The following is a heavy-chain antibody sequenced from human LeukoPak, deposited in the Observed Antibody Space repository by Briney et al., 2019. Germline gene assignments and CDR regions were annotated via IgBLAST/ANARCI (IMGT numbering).Heavy chain of an antibody. J-gene: IGHJ6*02. CDR2: INPNSGGT. CDR3: ARDRAPSYCSSTSCYTWGMDV. CDR1: GYTFTGYY. D-gene: IGHD2-2*02. V-gene: IGHV1-2*02. Sequence: ASAKVSCKASGYTFTGYYMHWVRQAPGQGLEWMGWINPNSGGTNYAQKFQGRVTMTRDTSISTAYMELSRLRSDDTAVYYCARDRAPSYCSSTSCYTWGMDVWGQGTTVTVSS.